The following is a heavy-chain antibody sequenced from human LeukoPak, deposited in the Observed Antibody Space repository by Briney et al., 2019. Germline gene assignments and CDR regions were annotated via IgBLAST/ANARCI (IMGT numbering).Heavy chain of an antibody. CDR1: GFTFNNNA. CDR3: AKDSGASADFDAFGM. J-gene: IGHJ3*02. D-gene: IGHD3/OR15-3a*01. Sequence: GGSLRLSCEASGFTFNNNAMNWLRQAPGKGLEWVSAISGTGGDRYYAESVKGRFIISRDNSKDTVYLQMNSLRGEDTAVYYCAKDSGASADFDAFGMWGQGTMVTVSS. V-gene: IGHV3-23*01. CDR2: ISGTGGDR.